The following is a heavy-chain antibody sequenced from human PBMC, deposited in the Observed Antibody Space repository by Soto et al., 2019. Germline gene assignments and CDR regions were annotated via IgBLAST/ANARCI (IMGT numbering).Heavy chain of an antibody. Sequence: SETLSLTCTVSGGSVSSGSYYWSRIRQTPGKGREGIGYIYYSGSTKYNPSLKTRFTISVDTSTNQFSLKTSSVTAADTAVYYCARYVFFHYCSRASCPDYSGQGTLVTVSS. CDR1: GGSVSSGSYY. CDR3: ARYVFFHYCSRASCPDY. V-gene: IGHV4-61*01. D-gene: IGHD2-15*01. J-gene: IGHJ4*02. CDR2: IYYSGST.